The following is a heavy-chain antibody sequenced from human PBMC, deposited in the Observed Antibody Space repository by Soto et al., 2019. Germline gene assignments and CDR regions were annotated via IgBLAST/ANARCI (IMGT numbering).Heavy chain of an antibody. D-gene: IGHD3-9*01. CDR2: ISYDGSNK. J-gene: IGHJ4*02. Sequence: QVQLVESGGGVVQPGRSLRLSCAASGFTFSSYGMHWVRQAPGKGLEWVAVISYDGSNKYYADSVKGRFTISRDSSKNTLYLQMNSLRAEDTAVYYCAKDPEDYDILTGYYWRAFDYWGQGTLVTVSS. CDR1: GFTFSSYG. CDR3: AKDPEDYDILTGYYWRAFDY. V-gene: IGHV3-30*18.